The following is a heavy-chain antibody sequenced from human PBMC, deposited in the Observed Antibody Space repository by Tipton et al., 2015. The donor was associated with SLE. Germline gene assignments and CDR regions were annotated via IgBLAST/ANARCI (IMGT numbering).Heavy chain of an antibody. Sequence: LRLSCAASGFTFSSYEMNWVRQAPGKGLEWVGYIYYSGSTYYNPPLKSRVTISVDTSKNQFSLKLSSVTAADTAVYYCARHSSTTLYHDAFDIWGQGTMVTVSS. CDR3: ARHSSTTLYHDAFDI. CDR2: IYYSGST. D-gene: IGHD2/OR15-2a*01. V-gene: IGHV4-59*08. J-gene: IGHJ3*02. CDR1: GFTFSSYE.